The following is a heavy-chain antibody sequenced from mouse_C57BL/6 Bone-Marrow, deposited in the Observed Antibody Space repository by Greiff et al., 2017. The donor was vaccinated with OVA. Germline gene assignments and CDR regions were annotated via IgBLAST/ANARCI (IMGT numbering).Heavy chain of an antibody. V-gene: IGHV2-9-1*01. CDR2: IWTDGGT. J-gene: IGHJ2*01. D-gene: IGHD1-1*01. CDR1: GFSFTSYS. Sequence: QVQLMQSGPGLVAPSQCLSITCTVSGFSFTSYSISWVRQPPGKGLEWLGVIWTDGGTNYNSAPKSRLSISKDNSKSQVFLKMNSLQTDDTARYYCAKFSTTGVCCFDYWGQGTTLTVSS. CDR3: AKFSTTGVCCFDY.